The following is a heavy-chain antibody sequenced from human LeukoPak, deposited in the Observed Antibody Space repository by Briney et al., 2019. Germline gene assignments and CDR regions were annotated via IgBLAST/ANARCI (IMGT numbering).Heavy chain of an antibody. CDR2: IRYDGSNK. CDR1: GFTFSSYG. V-gene: IGHV3-30*02. J-gene: IGHJ1*01. Sequence: GGSLRLSCAASGFTFSSYGMHWARQAPGKGLEWVAFIRYDGSNKYYADSVKGRFTISRDNSKNTLYLHVNSLRPEDTAVYYCATGYSSGWYFYFQHWGQGSLVSVSS. CDR3: ATGYSSGWYFYFQH. D-gene: IGHD6-19*01.